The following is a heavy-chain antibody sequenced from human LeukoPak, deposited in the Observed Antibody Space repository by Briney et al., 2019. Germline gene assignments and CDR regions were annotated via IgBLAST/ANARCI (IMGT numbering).Heavy chain of an antibody. J-gene: IGHJ1*01. D-gene: IGHD3-22*01. CDR2: FDPEDGET. CDR1: GYTLTELS. V-gene: IGHV1-24*01. Sequence: ASVKVSCKVSGYTLTELSIHWVRQAPGKGLEWMGGFDPEDGETIYAQRFQGRVTMTEDTSTDTAYMELSSLRSEDAAVYYCATVSYYYDSSGYQGYFQHWGQGTLVTVSS. CDR3: ATVSYYYDSSGYQGYFQH.